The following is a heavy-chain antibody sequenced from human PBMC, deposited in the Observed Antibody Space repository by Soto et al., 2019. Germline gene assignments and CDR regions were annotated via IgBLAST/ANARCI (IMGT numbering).Heavy chain of an antibody. CDR3: ARLTEEGYRYGYGNNWFDP. D-gene: IGHD5-18*01. CDR2: IYYSGST. J-gene: IGHJ5*02. V-gene: IGHV4-59*01. Sequence: SETLSLTCTVSGGSISSYYWSWIRQPPGKGLEWIGYIYYSGSTNYNPSLKSRVTISVDTSKNQFSLKLSSVTAADTAVYYCARLTEEGYRYGYGNNWFDPWGQGTLVTVSS. CDR1: GGSISSYY.